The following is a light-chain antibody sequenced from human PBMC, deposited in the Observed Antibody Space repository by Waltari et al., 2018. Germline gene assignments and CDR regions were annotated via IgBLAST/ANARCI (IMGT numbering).Light chain of an antibody. J-gene: IGLJ3*02. Sequence: QLVLTQSPSASASLGASVKLTCTLSSGHSSNVIAWLQPRPEKGPRYLMKVNSDGSHSKGDDIPERFSGPGSGSERYLTISSLQSEDEGDYYCQTGGHGTWVFGGGTKLTVL. CDR1: SGHSSNV. CDR2: VNSDGSH. CDR3: QTGGHGTWV. V-gene: IGLV4-69*01.